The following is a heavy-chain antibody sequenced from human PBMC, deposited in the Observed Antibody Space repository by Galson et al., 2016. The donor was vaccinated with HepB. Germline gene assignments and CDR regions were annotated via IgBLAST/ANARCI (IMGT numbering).Heavy chain of an antibody. J-gene: IGHJ5*02. CDR3: ARDSLPCTSTSCYVGWFDP. CDR1: GFTFDDYA. V-gene: IGHV3-9*01. CDR2: ISSNSTSK. Sequence: SLRLSCAASGFTFDDYAMHWVRQAPGKGLEWVSGISSNSTSKYYADSVRGRFTISRDNAKNSLFLQMDSLRDEDTAVYYCARDSLPCTSTSCYVGWFDPWGQGTL. D-gene: IGHD2-2*01.